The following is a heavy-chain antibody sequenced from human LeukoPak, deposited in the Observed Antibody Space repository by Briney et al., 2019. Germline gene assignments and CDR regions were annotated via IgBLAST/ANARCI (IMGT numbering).Heavy chain of an antibody. D-gene: IGHD2-21*01. V-gene: IGHV1-8*01. CDR2: MNPNSGNT. Sequence: ASVKVSCKASGYTFTSYDINWVRQATGQGLEWMGWMNPNSGNTGYAQKFQGRVTMTRNTTISTAYMELSSLRSEDTAVYYCARLCQLWTANWFDPWGQGTLVTVSS. J-gene: IGHJ5*02. CDR1: GYTFTSYD. CDR3: ARLCQLWTANWFDP.